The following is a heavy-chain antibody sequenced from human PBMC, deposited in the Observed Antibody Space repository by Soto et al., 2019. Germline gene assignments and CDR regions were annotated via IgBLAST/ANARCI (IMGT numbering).Heavy chain of an antibody. Sequence: SETLSLTCAVYGGSFSGYFWSWIRQSPGKGLEWIGEVNHIGSTNSNPSLKSRVAVSVDTSKNQISLKLRSVTAADTAVYYCARGISLIVEVQRDAPDKYYFDSWAQRTPVTVSS. D-gene: IGHD2-15*01. CDR2: VNHIGST. CDR3: ARGISLIVEVQRDAPDKYYFDS. V-gene: IGHV4-34*01. CDR1: GGSFSGYF. J-gene: IGHJ4*02.